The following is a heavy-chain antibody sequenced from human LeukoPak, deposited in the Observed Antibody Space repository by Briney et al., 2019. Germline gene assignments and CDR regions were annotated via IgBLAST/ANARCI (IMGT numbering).Heavy chain of an antibody. CDR2: ISAYNGDI. J-gene: IGHJ4*02. CDR1: GYIFTNYG. Sequence: GASVKVSCKASGYIFTNYGISWVRQAPGQGLEWMGWISAYNGDIKYAQNLQGRVTMTTDTSTSTAYLELRSLRSDDTAVYYCTRPGERHLRNYFDYWGQGTLVTVSS. D-gene: IGHD4-17*01. V-gene: IGHV1-18*01. CDR3: TRPGERHLRNYFDY.